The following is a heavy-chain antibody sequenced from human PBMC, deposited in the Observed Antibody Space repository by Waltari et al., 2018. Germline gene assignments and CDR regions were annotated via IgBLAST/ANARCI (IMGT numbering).Heavy chain of an antibody. CDR1: GYTLTELS. CDR2: IIPIFGTA. J-gene: IGHJ6*02. CDR3: ARGVDTAMVWEYYYGMDV. V-gene: IGHV1-69*05. Sequence: QVQLVQSGAEVKKPGASATVSCKVSGYTLTELSMHWVRQAPGKGLEWMGGIIPIFGTANYAQKFQGRVTITTDESTSTAYMELSSLRSEDTAVYYCARGVDTAMVWEYYYGMDVWGQGTTVTVSS. D-gene: IGHD5-18*01.